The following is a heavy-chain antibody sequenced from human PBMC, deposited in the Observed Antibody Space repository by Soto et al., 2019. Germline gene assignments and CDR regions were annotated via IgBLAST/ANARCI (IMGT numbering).Heavy chain of an antibody. V-gene: IGHV2-5*02. CDR2: IYWDDDK. J-gene: IGHJ4*02. D-gene: IGHD6-19*01. CDR3: AHSVVAGLGYYFDY. CDR1: GFSLSSTRVA. Sequence: QSTLKESGPTLVKPTQTLTLTCTFSGFSLSSTRVAVGWIRQSPGKALEWLALIYWDDDKRYSPFLKSRLTITKDTSKNQVVLTMTNMDPVDTATYYCAHSVVAGLGYYFDYWGQGTLVTVSS.